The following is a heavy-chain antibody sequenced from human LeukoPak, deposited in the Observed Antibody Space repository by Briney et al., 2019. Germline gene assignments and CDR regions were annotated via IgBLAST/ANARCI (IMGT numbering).Heavy chain of an antibody. V-gene: IGHV4-59*08. CDR2: IYYSGST. CDR3: ARHRFTFSGMVRGLEEAFDI. CDR1: GGSIRSYY. Sequence: ESGPGLVQPSETLSLTCTVSGGSIRSYYWSWIRQPPGKGLEWIGYIYYSGSTNYNPSLKSRVTISVDTSKNQFSLKLSSVTAADTAVYYCARHRFTFSGMVRGLEEAFDIWGQGTMVTVSS. D-gene: IGHD3-10*01. J-gene: IGHJ3*02.